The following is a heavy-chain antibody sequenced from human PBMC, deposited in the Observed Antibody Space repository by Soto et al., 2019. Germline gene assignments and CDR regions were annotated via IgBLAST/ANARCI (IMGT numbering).Heavy chain of an antibody. Sequence: PGESLKISCTASGYSFTSYWIAWVRQMPGKGLEWMGIIYPGDSDTRYSPSFQGQITISVDKSISTAYLHWSSLKASDTAMYYCARLSPSEKNFDPWGQGTLVTVSS. CDR3: ARLSPSEKNFDP. CDR1: GYSFTSYW. CDR2: IYPGDSDT. V-gene: IGHV5-51*01. J-gene: IGHJ5*02.